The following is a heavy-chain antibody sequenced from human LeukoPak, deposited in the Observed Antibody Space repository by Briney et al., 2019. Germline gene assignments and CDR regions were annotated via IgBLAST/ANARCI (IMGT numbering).Heavy chain of an antibody. CDR3: VKARWYRDFDY. D-gene: IGHD4-23*01. Sequence: GSLRLSCSASGLTFSSYAMPWVRQAPGKGLEYVSAISSNGGSTYYADSVKGRFTISRDNSKNTLYLQMSSLRAEDTAVYYCVKARWYRDFDYWGQGTLVTVSS. V-gene: IGHV3-64D*06. J-gene: IGHJ4*02. CDR1: GLTFSSYA. CDR2: ISSNGGST.